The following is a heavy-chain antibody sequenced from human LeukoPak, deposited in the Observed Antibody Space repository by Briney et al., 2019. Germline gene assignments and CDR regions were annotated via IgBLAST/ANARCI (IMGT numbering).Heavy chain of an antibody. V-gene: IGHV1-69*05. CDR2: IIPIFGTA. Sequence: SXKVSCKASGGTFISYAISWVRQAPGQGLEWMGRIIPIFGTANYAQKFQGRVTITTDESTSTAYMELSSLRSEDTAVYYCARARESSGWYLWDYWGQGALVTVSS. CDR1: GGTFISYA. CDR3: ARARESSGWYLWDY. J-gene: IGHJ4*02. D-gene: IGHD6-19*01.